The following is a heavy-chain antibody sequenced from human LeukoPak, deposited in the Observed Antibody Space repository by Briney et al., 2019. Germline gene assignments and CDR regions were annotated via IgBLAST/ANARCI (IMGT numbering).Heavy chain of an antibody. CDR1: GGSISSYY. D-gene: IGHD1-26*01. V-gene: IGHV4-59*01. J-gene: IGHJ4*02. Sequence: SETLSLTCTVSGGSISSYYWNWIRQPPGKGLEWIGYIYYSGSTNYNPSLKSRVTISVDTSKNQFSLKLSSVTAADTAVYYCANQIVGPNRFLDYWGQGTLVTVSS. CDR2: IYYSGST. CDR3: ANQIVGPNRFLDY.